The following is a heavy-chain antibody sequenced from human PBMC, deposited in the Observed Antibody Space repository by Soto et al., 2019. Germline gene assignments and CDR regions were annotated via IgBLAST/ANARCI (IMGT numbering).Heavy chain of an antibody. CDR3: ARHTLRYPQTLKYYYYYMDV. J-gene: IGHJ6*03. D-gene: IGHD3-16*01. V-gene: IGHV4-59*08. CDR1: GGSISSYY. Sequence: KQSQTLSLTCTVSGGSISSYYWSWIRQPPGKGLEWIGYIYYSGSTNYNPSLKSRVTISVDTSKNQFSLKLSSVTAADTAVYYCARHTLRYPQTLKYYYYYMDVWGKGTTVTVSS. CDR2: IYYSGST.